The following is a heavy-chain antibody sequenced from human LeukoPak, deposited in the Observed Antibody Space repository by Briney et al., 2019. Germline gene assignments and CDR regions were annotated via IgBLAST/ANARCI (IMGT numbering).Heavy chain of an antibody. CDR1: GGSISSYY. J-gene: IGHJ4*02. V-gene: IGHV4-39*01. CDR2: IFYSGST. Sequence: SETLSLTCTVSGGSISSYYWGWIRQPPGKGLEWIGSIFYSGSTYYNPSLKSRVTISVDTSKNQFSLKLSSVTAADTAVYYCARRGIYYPIDYWGQGTLVTVSS. CDR3: ARRGIYYPIDY. D-gene: IGHD1-26*01.